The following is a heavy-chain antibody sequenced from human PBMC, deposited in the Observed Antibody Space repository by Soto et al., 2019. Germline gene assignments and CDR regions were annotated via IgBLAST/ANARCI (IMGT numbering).Heavy chain of an antibody. D-gene: IGHD1-26*01. CDR3: AGWPRIVGNSGYYFDF. V-gene: IGHV4-30-4*01. Sequence: QVQLQESGPGLVKPSQTLSLTCTVSGGSISSGDHFWSWIRQPPGKGLEWIGYIYYNGDTYYNPSLKSPVTISVDTSRTQFSLRLPSVTAADTAVYYCAGWPRIVGNSGYYFDFWGQGTLVTVSS. CDR1: GGSISSGDHF. J-gene: IGHJ4*02. CDR2: IYYNGDT.